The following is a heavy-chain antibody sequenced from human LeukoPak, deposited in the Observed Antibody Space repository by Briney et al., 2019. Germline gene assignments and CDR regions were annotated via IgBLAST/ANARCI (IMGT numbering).Heavy chain of an antibody. CDR2: IYTSGST. CDR1: VGSISSGSSY. J-gene: IGHJ4*02. D-gene: IGHD7-27*01. Sequence: SETLCLTCTVPVGSISSGSSYWSWIRQPAGKGLEWIGRIYTSGSTNYNPSLKSRVTISVDTSKNQFSLKLSSVTAADTAVYYCAGTLGYYFDYWGQGTLVTVSS. V-gene: IGHV4-61*02. CDR3: AGTLGYYFDY.